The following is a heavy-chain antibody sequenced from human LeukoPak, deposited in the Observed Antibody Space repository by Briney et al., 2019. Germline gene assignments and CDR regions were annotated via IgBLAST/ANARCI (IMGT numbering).Heavy chain of an antibody. CDR2: AYYRSKWYN. CDR3: ARGRSPPIAVAGFFDY. Sequence: SPTLSLTCAISGDSVSSNSAAWNWLRQSPSRGLEWLGRAYYRSKWYNDYAVSVKSRITINPDTSKNQFSLQLNSATPEDTAVYYCARGRSPPIAVAGFFDYWGQGTLVTVSS. V-gene: IGHV6-1*01. J-gene: IGHJ4*02. CDR1: GDSVSSNSAA. D-gene: IGHD6-19*01.